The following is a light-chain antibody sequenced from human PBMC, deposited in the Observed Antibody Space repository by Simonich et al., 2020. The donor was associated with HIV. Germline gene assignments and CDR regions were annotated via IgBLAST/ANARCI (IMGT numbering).Light chain of an antibody. Sequence: DIVMTQTPLSLSVTPGQPASISCNSSQSLLHSDGKTYLYWYLQKPGQSPHLLIHEVSNRFSGVPDRFSVSGSGTDFTLKISRVEAEDIGLYYCMQSVQLPITFGQGTRLEIK. V-gene: IGKV2D-29*02. CDR1: QSLLHSDGKTY. CDR2: EVS. CDR3: MQSVQLPIT. J-gene: IGKJ5*01.